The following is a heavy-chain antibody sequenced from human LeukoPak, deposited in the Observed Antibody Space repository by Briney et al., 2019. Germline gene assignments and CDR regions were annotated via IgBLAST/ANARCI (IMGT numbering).Heavy chain of an antibody. CDR3: ASSAATPAFDI. Sequence: SETLFLTCTVSGGSISHYYWSWIRQPPGKALEWIGCVYYSGSTNYNPSLKSRVTISVDTSKNHFSLKLSSVTAADTSVYYRASSAATPAFDIWGQGTMVTVSS. D-gene: IGHD2-15*01. CDR2: VYYSGST. CDR1: GGSISHYY. V-gene: IGHV4-59*08. J-gene: IGHJ3*02.